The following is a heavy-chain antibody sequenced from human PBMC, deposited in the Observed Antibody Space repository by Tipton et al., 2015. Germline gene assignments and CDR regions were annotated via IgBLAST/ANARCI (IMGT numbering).Heavy chain of an antibody. CDR2: ITSGGGST. Sequence: SLRLSCAASGFDFGYYAMSWVRQAPGKGLEWISGITSGGGSTYYADSVKDRFTISRDNSKNTVHLQMNSLGAEDTARCYCASYGGYSYYYVMDIWGQGTTVTVS. V-gene: IGHV3-23*01. J-gene: IGHJ6*02. D-gene: IGHD3-22*01. CDR3: ASYGGYSYYYVMDI. CDR1: GFDFGYYA.